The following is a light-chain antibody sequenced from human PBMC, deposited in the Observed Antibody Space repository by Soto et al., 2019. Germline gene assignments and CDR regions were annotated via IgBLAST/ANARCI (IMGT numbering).Light chain of an antibody. V-gene: IGLV2-23*02. Sequence: QSALTQPASVSGSPGQSITISCTGTINDVGTYNLVSWFQQHPGEAPKLMIYEVTERPSGVSNRFSGSKSGNAASLTISGLQAEDEADYHCCSYAGGGTYVFGTGTKVTVL. J-gene: IGLJ1*01. CDR2: EVT. CDR1: INDVGTYNL. CDR3: CSYAGGGTYV.